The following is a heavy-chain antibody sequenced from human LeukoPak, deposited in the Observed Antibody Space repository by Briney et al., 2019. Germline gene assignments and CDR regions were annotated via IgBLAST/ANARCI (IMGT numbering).Heavy chain of an antibody. CDR2: IIYDGSDR. D-gene: IGHD5-18*01. J-gene: IGHJ3*02. CDR1: GFTIGNYP. V-gene: IGHV3-30*18. CDR3: AKHRGYSYDNDALDI. Sequence: GGSLRLSCAASGFTIGNYPMNWVRQAPGKGLEWVAVIIYDGSDRYYADSVKGRFTLSRDNSKNTLYLQMNSLRADDTAVYYCAKHRGYSYDNDALDIWGQGTMVTVSS.